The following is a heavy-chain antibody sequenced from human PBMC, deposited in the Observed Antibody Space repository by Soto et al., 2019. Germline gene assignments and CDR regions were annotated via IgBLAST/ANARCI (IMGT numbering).Heavy chain of an antibody. Sequence: SVKVSCKASGGTFSSYAISRVRQAPGQGLEWMGGIIPIFGTANYAQKFQGRVTITADKSTSTAYMELSSLRSEDTAVYYCARIRGEQQGNNAFDIWGQGTMVTVSS. CDR2: IIPIFGTA. CDR1: GGTFSSYA. J-gene: IGHJ3*02. V-gene: IGHV1-69*06. CDR3: ARIRGEQQGNNAFDI. D-gene: IGHD3-16*01.